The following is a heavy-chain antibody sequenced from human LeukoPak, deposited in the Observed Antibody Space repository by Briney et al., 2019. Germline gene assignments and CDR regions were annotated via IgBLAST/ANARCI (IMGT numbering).Heavy chain of an antibody. Sequence: SVKVSCKASGGTFSSYSISWVRQAPGQGLEWMGGIIPIFDTADYAQKFQGRVMITADESTSTAYMELSSLRSEDTAVFYCARISLGAIWGYYYGMDVWGQGTTVTVSS. J-gene: IGHJ6*02. V-gene: IGHV1-69*13. CDR2: IIPIFDTA. CDR3: ARISLGAIWGYYYGMDV. CDR1: GGTFSSYS. D-gene: IGHD1-26*01.